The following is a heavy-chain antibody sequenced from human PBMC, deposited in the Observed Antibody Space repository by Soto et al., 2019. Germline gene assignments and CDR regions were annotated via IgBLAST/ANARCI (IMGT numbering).Heavy chain of an antibody. Sequence: SETLSLTCTVSGGSISSGGYYWSWIRQHPGKGLEWIGYIDYSGSTYYNPTLKSRVTISVDTSKNQFSLKLSSVTAADTAVYYCARDPGYYDSSGYYYGRFDPWGQGTLVTVSS. D-gene: IGHD3-22*01. J-gene: IGHJ5*02. CDR3: ARDPGYYDSSGYYYGRFDP. CDR1: GGSISSGGYY. CDR2: IDYSGST. V-gene: IGHV4-31*03.